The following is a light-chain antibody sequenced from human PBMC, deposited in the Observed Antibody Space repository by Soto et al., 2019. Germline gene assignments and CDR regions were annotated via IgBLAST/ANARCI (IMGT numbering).Light chain of an antibody. J-gene: IGKJ1*01. Sequence: AIRMTQSPSSFSASTGDRVTITCRASQGISSYLAWYQQKPGQAPKLLIYAASTLQTGVPSRFSGSGSGTEFTLTISCLQSEDFATYYCQQYYSYPWTFGQGTKVEIK. CDR3: QQYYSYPWT. CDR1: QGISSY. CDR2: AAS. V-gene: IGKV1-8*01.